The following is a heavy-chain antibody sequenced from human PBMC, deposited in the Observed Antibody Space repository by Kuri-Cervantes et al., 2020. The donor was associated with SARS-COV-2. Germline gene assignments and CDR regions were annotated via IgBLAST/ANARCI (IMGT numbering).Heavy chain of an antibody. CDR2: IYHSGST. J-gene: IGHJ3*02. Sequence: LRRPLSSTCAVSGGSISSSNWWSWVRQPPGKGLEWIGEIYHSGSTNYNPSLKSRVTISVDKSKNQFSLKLSSVTAADTAVYYCARDTGYCGGDCSAFDIWGQGTMVTVSS. D-gene: IGHD2-21*02. V-gene: IGHV4-4*02. CDR3: ARDTGYCGGDCSAFDI. CDR1: GGSISSSNW.